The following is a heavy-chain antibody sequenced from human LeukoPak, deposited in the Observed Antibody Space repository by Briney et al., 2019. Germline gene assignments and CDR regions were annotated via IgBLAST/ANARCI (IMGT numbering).Heavy chain of an antibody. D-gene: IGHD3-16*02. CDR1: GYTFTSYG. J-gene: IGHJ4*02. CDR2: ISAYNGNT. Sequence: ASVKVSCKASGYTFTSYGISWVRQAPGQGLEWMGWISAYNGNTNYAQKLQGRVTMTTDTSTSTAYTELGSLRSDDTAVYYCARTHYDYVWGSYRFDYWGQGTLVTVSS. CDR3: ARTHYDYVWGSYRFDY. V-gene: IGHV1-18*01.